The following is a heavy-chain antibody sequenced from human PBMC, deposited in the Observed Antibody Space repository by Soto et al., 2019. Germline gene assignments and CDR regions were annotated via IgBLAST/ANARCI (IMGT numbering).Heavy chain of an antibody. D-gene: IGHD6-13*01. Sequence: ASVKVSCKASGYTFTSYGISWVRQAPGQGLEWMGRISAYNGNTNYAQKLQGRVTMTTDTSTSTAYMELRSLRSDDTAVYYCARMEIAAAGLWFDPWGQGTLVTVSS. CDR2: ISAYNGNT. CDR3: ARMEIAAAGLWFDP. CDR1: GYTFTSYG. V-gene: IGHV1-18*04. J-gene: IGHJ5*02.